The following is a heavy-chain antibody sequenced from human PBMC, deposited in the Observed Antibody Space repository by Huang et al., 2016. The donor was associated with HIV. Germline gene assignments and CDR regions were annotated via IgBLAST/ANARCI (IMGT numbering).Heavy chain of an antibody. CDR1: GFPFSAYG. Sequence: GGGVVQPGASLTLSCSASGFPFSAYGMGWVRQAPGKGLEWVSFIRDEGNNAYLIGSVKGRFTISRDNSNNTLYLRMNSLRPEDTAGYYCVKERGSSRARSSFDFWGQGTSVIVSS. CDR2: IRDEGNNA. CDR3: VKERGSSRARSSFDF. V-gene: IGHV3-30*02. J-gene: IGHJ3*01. D-gene: IGHD6-13*01.